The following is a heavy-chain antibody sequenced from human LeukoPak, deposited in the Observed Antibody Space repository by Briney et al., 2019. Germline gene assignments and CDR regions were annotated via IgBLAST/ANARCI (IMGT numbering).Heavy chain of an antibody. Sequence: SETLSLTCTVSGGSITHYCWSWIRQPAGKGLEWIGRIFSSGSTDYDPSLKSRVTMSVETSKNQLSLRLSSVTAADTAVYYCARDYYDSRGYFDYWGQGTLVTVSS. D-gene: IGHD3-22*01. CDR2: IFSSGST. V-gene: IGHV4-4*07. CDR3: ARDYYDSRGYFDY. J-gene: IGHJ4*02. CDR1: GGSITHYC.